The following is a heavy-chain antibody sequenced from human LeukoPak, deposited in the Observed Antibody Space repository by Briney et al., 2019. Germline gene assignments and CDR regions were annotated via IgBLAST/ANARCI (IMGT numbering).Heavy chain of an antibody. V-gene: IGHV1-8*01. J-gene: IGHJ6*03. Sequence: ASVKVSCKASGYTFTSYDINWVRQATGQGLEWMGWMNPNSGNTGYAQKFQGRVTMTRNTSISTAYMELSRLRSEDTVVYYCSSSSGYYYYYYDIDVWGKGTTVTVSS. CDR1: GYTFTSYD. CDR3: SSSSGYYYYYYDIDV. CDR2: MNPNSGNT.